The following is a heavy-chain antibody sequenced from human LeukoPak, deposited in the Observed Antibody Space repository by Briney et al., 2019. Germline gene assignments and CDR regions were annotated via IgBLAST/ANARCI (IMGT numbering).Heavy chain of an antibody. D-gene: IGHD7-27*01. J-gene: IGHJ2*01. CDR3: ARPQGTGDRGWYFDL. CDR1: GGSISSYY. Sequence: SETLSLTCTVSGGSISSYYWSWIRQPPGKGLEWIGYIYYSGSTNYNPSLKSRVTISVDTSKNQFSLKLSSVTAADTAVYYCARPQGTGDRGWYFDLWGRGTLVTVSS. CDR2: IYYSGST. V-gene: IGHV4-59*01.